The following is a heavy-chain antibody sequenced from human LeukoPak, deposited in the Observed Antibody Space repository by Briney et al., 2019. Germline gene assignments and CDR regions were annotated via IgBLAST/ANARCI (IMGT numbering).Heavy chain of an antibody. V-gene: IGHV3-48*01. Sequence: RGSLRLSCAASGFTFSSYSMNWVRQAPGKGLEWVSYISSSSSTIYYADSVNGRFTISRDNAKNSLYLQMNSLRAEDTAVYYCARDLIYQLRQWDYYYYMDVWGKGTTVTVSS. CDR2: ISSSSSTI. CDR3: ARDLIYQLRQWDYYYYMDV. CDR1: GFTFSSYS. J-gene: IGHJ6*03. D-gene: IGHD2-2*01.